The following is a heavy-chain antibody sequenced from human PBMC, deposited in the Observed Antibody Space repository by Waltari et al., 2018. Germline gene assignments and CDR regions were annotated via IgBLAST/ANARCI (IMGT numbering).Heavy chain of an antibody. V-gene: IGHV3-48*04. J-gene: IGHJ4*02. CDR2: ISTKSTTI. Sequence: EVQLVESGGGLVQPGGSLRLSCAASGYNFSTYSINWVRQAPGKALEGISYISTKSTTIYYADSVKGRFTISRDNAKNSLYLQMNSLRAEDTAVYYCARAAHYPVFDYWGQGTLVTVSS. CDR3: ARAAHYPVFDY. CDR1: GYNFSTYS. D-gene: IGHD3-10*01.